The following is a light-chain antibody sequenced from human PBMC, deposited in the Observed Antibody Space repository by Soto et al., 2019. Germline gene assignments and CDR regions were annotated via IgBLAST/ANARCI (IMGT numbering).Light chain of an antibody. CDR2: GAS. CDR1: QSVSNDF. V-gene: IGKV3D-15*01. CDR3: QQYNNWPPIT. J-gene: IGKJ5*01. Sequence: EIVLTQSPGILSLSPGVRATLSCRASQSVSNDFLAWYQQKPGQAPRLLIYGASTRATDVPDRFSGSGSGAEFTLTISSLQSEDFAVYYCQQYNNWPPITFGQGTRLEIK.